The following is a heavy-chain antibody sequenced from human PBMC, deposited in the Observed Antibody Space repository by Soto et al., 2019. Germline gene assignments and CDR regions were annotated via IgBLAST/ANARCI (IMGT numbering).Heavy chain of an antibody. CDR1: GGSISSGGYY. J-gene: IGHJ5*02. D-gene: IGHD3-10*01. Sequence: PSETLSLTCTVSGGSISSGGYYWSWIRQHPGKGLEWIGYIYYSGSTYYNPSLKSRVTISVDTSKNQFSLKLSSVTAADTAVYYCARGKAQIMVRANWIDPWGQGTLVTVSS. V-gene: IGHV4-31*03. CDR2: IYYSGST. CDR3: ARGKAQIMVRANWIDP.